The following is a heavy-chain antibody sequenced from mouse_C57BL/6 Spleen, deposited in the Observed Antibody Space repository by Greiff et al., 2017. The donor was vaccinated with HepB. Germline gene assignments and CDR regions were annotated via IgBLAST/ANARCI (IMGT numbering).Heavy chain of an antibody. Sequence: QVQLQQPGAELVKPGASVKMSCKASGYTFTSYWITWVKQRPGQGLEWIGDIYPGSGSTNYNEKFKSKATLTVDTSSSTAYMQLSSLTSEDSAVYYCAREGYGNISWFAYWGQGTLVTVSA. CDR3: AREGYGNISWFAY. V-gene: IGHV1-55*01. CDR2: IYPGSGST. CDR1: GYTFTSYW. J-gene: IGHJ3*01. D-gene: IGHD2-10*02.